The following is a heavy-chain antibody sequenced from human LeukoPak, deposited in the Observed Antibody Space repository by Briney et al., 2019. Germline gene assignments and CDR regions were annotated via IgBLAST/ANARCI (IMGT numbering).Heavy chain of an antibody. Sequence: ASVKVTCKASGYTVTSYYMHWVRQAPGQGLEWMGIINPSGGSTSYAQKFQGRVTMTRDTSTSTVYMELSSLRSEDTAVYYCARDNIVVVVAATRYYFDYWGQGTLVTVSS. CDR1: GYTVTSYY. CDR2: INPSGGST. J-gene: IGHJ4*02. V-gene: IGHV1-46*01. CDR3: ARDNIVVVVAATRYYFDY. D-gene: IGHD2-15*01.